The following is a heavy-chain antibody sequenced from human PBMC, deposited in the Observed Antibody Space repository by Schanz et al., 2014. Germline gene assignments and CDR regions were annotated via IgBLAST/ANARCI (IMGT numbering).Heavy chain of an antibody. V-gene: IGHV3-7*03. J-gene: IGHJ3*02. CDR2: IKKDGSEK. CDR1: GFTFSSHW. D-gene: IGHD3-10*01. Sequence: EVQLVQSGGGLVQPGGSLRLSCAASGFTFSSHWMHWVRQDPGKGLEWVANIKKDGSEKYYVDSVKGRFTISRDNSKNTLYLQMNSLRAEDTAVYYCAKGRFGELSAFDIWGQGTMVTVSS. CDR3: AKGRFGELSAFDI.